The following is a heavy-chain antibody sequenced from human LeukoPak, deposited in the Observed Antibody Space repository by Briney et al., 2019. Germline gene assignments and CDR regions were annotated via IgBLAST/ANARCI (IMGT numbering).Heavy chain of an antibody. CDR3: AKDRRITMM. CDR2: ITASGDVT. V-gene: IGHV3-23*01. CDR1: GFTFSSCG. D-gene: IGHD3-22*01. Sequence: PGRSLRLSCAASGFTFSSCGMTWVRQAPGKGLEWVSTITASGDVTTYAESVKGRFTISRDNSKNTLYLQMNSLRVEDTALYYCAKDRRITMMGGQGTLVTVSS. J-gene: IGHJ4*02.